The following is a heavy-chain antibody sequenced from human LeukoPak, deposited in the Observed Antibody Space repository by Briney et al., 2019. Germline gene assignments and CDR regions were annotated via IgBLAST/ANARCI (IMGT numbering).Heavy chain of an antibody. CDR1: GFTFSSYG. J-gene: IGHJ5*02. Sequence: PGGSLRLSCAASGFTFSSYGMHWVRQAPGKGLEWVAVISYDGSNKYYADSVKGRFTISRDNSKNTLYLQMNSLRAEDTAVYYCAKDPRFDPWGQGTLVTVSS. V-gene: IGHV3-30*18. CDR3: AKDPRFDP. CDR2: ISYDGSNK.